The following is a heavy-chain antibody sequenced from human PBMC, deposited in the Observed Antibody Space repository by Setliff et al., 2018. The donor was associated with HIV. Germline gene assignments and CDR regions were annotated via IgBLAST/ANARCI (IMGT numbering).Heavy chain of an antibody. D-gene: IGHD6-13*01. Sequence: GASVKVSCKASGGTFSSYAISWVRQAPGQGLEWMGGIIPIFGTANYAQKFQGRVTITADESTSTAYMKLSSLRSEDTAVYYCARDGWEQQLVRGDAFDIWGQGTMVTVS. V-gene: IGHV1-69*13. J-gene: IGHJ3*02. CDR1: GGTFSSYA. CDR3: ARDGWEQQLVRGDAFDI. CDR2: IIPIFGTA.